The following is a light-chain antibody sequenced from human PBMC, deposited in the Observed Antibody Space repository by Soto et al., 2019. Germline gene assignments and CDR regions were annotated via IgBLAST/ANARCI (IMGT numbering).Light chain of an antibody. V-gene: IGLV2-11*01. CDR2: DVS. Sequence: QSALTQPRSVSGSPGQSVTISCTGTSSDVGGYNSVSWYQQHPDKAPKFMIYDVSKRPSGVPDRFSGSKSGNTASLTISGLRAEDEADYYCCSYAGSDTHYVFGTGTKLTVL. CDR1: SSDVGGYNS. CDR3: CSYAGSDTHYV. J-gene: IGLJ1*01.